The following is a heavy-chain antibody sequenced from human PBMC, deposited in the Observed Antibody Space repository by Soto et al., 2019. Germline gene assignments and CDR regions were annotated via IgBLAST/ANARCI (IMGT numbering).Heavy chain of an antibody. Sequence: QVQLVQSGAEVKKPGSSVKVSCKASGGTFSSYAISWVRQAPGQGLEWMGGIIPIFGTANYAQKFQGRVTITADESTSTAYMELSSLRSEDTAVYYCARALVGDSGVGGRYYGMDGWGQGTTVTVSS. D-gene: IGHD1-26*01. V-gene: IGHV1-69*01. CDR3: ARALVGDSGVGGRYYGMDG. CDR1: GGTFSSYA. J-gene: IGHJ6*02. CDR2: IIPIFGTA.